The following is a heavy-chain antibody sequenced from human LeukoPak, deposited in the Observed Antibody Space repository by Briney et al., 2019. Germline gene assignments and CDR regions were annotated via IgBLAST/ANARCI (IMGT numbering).Heavy chain of an antibody. CDR3: ARYYDILSGYYPLSH. CDR2: ISAYNGNT. D-gene: IGHD3-9*01. V-gene: IGHV1-18*01. CDR1: GYTFTSYG. Sequence: ASVKVSCKASGYTFTSYGISWVRQAPGQGLEWMGWISAYNGNTHYAQKLQGRVTMTTDTSTSTAYMELRSLRSDDTAVYYCARYYDILSGYYPLSHWGQGTLVTVSS. J-gene: IGHJ4*02.